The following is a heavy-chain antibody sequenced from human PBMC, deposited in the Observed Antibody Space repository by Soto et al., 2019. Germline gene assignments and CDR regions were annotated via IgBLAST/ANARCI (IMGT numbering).Heavy chain of an antibody. V-gene: IGHV1-2*04. CDR1: GGTFSSYT. Sequence: GASVKVSCKASGGTFSSYTISWVRQAPGQGLEWMGWINPNSGGTNYAQKFQGWVTMTRDTSISTAYMELSRLRSDDTAVYYCAREIRNCSSTSCYSYYYYGMDVWGQGTTVTVS. CDR2: INPNSGGT. D-gene: IGHD2-2*01. J-gene: IGHJ6*02. CDR3: AREIRNCSSTSCYSYYYYGMDV.